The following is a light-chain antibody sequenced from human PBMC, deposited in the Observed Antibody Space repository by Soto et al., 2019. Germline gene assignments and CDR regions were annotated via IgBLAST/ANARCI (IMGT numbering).Light chain of an antibody. CDR2: AAS. CDR1: QGISSY. V-gene: IGKV1-8*01. J-gene: IGKJ3*01. Sequence: AIRMTQSPSSLSASTGDRVTITCRASQGISSYLAWYQQKPGKAPKLLIYAASTLQSGVPSRFSGSGSGTDFTLTIRCLQSEDFATYYCQQYYSYPGIFGPGTKVDI. CDR3: QQYYSYPGI.